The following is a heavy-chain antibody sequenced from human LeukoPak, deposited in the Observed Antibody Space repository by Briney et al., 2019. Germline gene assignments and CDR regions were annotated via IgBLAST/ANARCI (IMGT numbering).Heavy chain of an antibody. CDR3: ARDESYSSDY. J-gene: IGHJ4*02. CDR2: ISSSSTYI. V-gene: IGHV3-21*04. Sequence: GGSLRLSCAASGFSFSNCSMNWVRQAPGKGLEWVSSISSSSTYIYYADSLEGRFTISRDNVRNSLYLQMNSLRAEDTAVYYCARDESYSSDYWGQGTQVTVSS. CDR1: GFSFSNCS. D-gene: IGHD6-13*01.